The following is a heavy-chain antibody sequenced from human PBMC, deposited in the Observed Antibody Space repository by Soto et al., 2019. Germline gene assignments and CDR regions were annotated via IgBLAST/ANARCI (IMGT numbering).Heavy chain of an antibody. CDR1: GDPLGYGGYY. D-gene: IGHD1-26*01. CDR3: AREGHSSWEWLDP. V-gene: IGHV4-31*03. CDR2: VYHTWAT. J-gene: IGHJ5*02. Sequence: QVQLQESGPGLVEPSQTLSLVCSVSGDPLGYGGYYWSLVRQSPGKALGWIGFVYHTWATYYHPSLESRVTMAVDMSKNEFSLKLTSVTAADTATYYCAREGHSSWEWLDPWGQEILVTVSS.